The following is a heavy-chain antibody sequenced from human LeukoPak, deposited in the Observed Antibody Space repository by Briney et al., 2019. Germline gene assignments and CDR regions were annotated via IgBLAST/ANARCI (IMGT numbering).Heavy chain of an antibody. CDR3: ARRRAAAGPFDY. Sequence: SETLSLTCTVSGGSISRYYWSWIRQPPGKGLEWIGNIYDRGSTKYNPSLKSRVTISVDTSKNQFSLKLSSVTAADTAVYYCARRRAAAGPFDYWGQGNLVTVSS. J-gene: IGHJ4*02. CDR1: GGSISRYY. V-gene: IGHV4-59*08. CDR2: IYDRGST. D-gene: IGHD6-13*01.